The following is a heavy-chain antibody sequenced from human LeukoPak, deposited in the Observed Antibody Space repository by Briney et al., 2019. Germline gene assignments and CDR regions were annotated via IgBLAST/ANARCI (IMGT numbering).Heavy chain of an antibody. J-gene: IGHJ4*02. CDR1: GGSISSYY. Sequence: SETLALTCTGSGGSISSYYWSWIRQPPGKGLEWIGYIYYSGSTNYNPSLKSRVTISVDTSKNQFSLKLSSVTAADTAVYYCARSGSSRGWYFVFDYWGQGTLVTVSS. CDR2: IYYSGST. D-gene: IGHD6-19*01. CDR3: ARSGSSRGWYFVFDY. V-gene: IGHV4-59*01.